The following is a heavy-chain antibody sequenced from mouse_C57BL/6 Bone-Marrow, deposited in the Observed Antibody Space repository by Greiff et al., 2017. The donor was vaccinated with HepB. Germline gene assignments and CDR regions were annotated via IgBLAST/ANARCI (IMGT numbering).Heavy chain of an antibody. V-gene: IGHV5-6*01. J-gene: IGHJ1*03. CDR3: ARHRWLLRYFDV. Sequence: EVKVVESGGDLVKPGGSLKLSCAASGFTFSSYGMSWVRQTPDKRLEWVATISSGGSYTYYPDSVKGRFTISRDNAKNTLYLQMSSLKSEDTAMYYCARHRWLLRYFDVWGTGTTVTVSS. CDR2: ISSGGSYT. CDR1: GFTFSSYG. D-gene: IGHD2-3*01.